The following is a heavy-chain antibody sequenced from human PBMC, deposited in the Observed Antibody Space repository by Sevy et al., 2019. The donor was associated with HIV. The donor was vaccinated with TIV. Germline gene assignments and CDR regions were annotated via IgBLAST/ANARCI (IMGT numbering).Heavy chain of an antibody. CDR1: GFPFSNYA. V-gene: IGHV3-23*01. CDR2: LIGGGSRT. CDR3: AKRRVQSGLSGGGANYGMDV. Sequence: GGSLRLSCAASGFPFSNYAMSWVRRAPGKGLEWVSTLIGGGSRTDYADSVTGRFIISRDNSRNTLYLQMNSLRAGDTAIYYCAKRRVQSGLSGGGANYGMDVCDRGTTVTVSS. J-gene: IGHJ6*02. D-gene: IGHD2-8*02.